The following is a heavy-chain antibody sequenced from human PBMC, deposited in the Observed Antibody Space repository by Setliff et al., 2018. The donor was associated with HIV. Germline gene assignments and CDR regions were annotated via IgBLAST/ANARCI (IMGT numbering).Heavy chain of an antibody. CDR1: GASISSYY. CDR2: IYTSGST. V-gene: IGHV4-4*08. D-gene: IGHD5-12*01. Sequence: SETLSLTCTVSGASISSYYWSWIRKPPGKGLEWIGYIYTSGSTNYNPSLKSRVTTSVDTSKNQFSMKLSSVTAADTAVYYCARAPGYSGYDYYYYYYMDVWGKGTAVTVSS. CDR3: ARAPGYSGYDYYYYYYMDV. J-gene: IGHJ6*03.